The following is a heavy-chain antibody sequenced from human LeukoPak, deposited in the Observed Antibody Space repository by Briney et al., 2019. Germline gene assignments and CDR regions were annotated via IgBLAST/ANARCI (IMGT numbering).Heavy chain of an antibody. CDR3: AKPRFGEIFNYFDY. CDR1: GFTFSSYA. D-gene: IGHD3-10*01. Sequence: GGSLRLSCAASGFTFSSYAMSWVRQAPGKGLEWVSGISGSGGSTYYADSVKGRFTISRDNSKNTLYLQMNSLRAEDTAVYYCAKPRFGEIFNYFDYWGQGTLVTVSS. J-gene: IGHJ4*02. V-gene: IGHV3-23*01. CDR2: ISGSGGST.